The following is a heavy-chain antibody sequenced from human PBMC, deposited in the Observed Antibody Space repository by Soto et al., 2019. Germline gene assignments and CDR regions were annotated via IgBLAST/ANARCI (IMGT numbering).Heavy chain of an antibody. J-gene: IGHJ4*02. CDR1: GYTLTELS. Sequence: ASVKVSCKVSGYTLTELSMHWVRQAPGKGLEWMGGFDPEDGETIYAQKFQGRVTMTEDTSTDTAYMELSSLRSEDTAVYYCATDIPHYYGSGQKGYWGQGTLVTVPQ. CDR2: FDPEDGET. V-gene: IGHV1-24*01. CDR3: ATDIPHYYGSGQKGY. D-gene: IGHD3-10*01.